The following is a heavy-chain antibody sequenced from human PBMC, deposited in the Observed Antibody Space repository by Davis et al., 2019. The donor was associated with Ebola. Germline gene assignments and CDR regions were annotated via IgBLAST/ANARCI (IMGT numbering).Heavy chain of an antibody. CDR2: IYYSGST. J-gene: IGHJ5*02. CDR1: GGSISSYY. Sequence: MPSETLSLTCTVSGGSISSYYWSWIRQPPGKGLEWIGYIYYSGSTNYNPSLKSRVTISVDTSKNQFSLRLNSVTAADTAVYYCARQDRYYDSSDYSRFDPWGQGTLVTVSS. CDR3: ARQDRYYDSSDYSRFDP. D-gene: IGHD3-22*01. V-gene: IGHV4-59*08.